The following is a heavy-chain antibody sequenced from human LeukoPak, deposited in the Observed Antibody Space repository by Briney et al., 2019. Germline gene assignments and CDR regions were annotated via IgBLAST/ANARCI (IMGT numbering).Heavy chain of an antibody. Sequence: GGSLRLSCAASGFTFSSYWMSWVRQAPGKGLEWAANIKQDGSEKYYVDSVKGRFTISRDNAKNSLYLQMNSLRAEDTAVYYCARDPIAAAGYFDYWGQGTLVTVSS. CDR1: GFTFSSYW. V-gene: IGHV3-7*01. D-gene: IGHD6-13*01. CDR3: ARDPIAAAGYFDY. J-gene: IGHJ4*02. CDR2: IKQDGSEK.